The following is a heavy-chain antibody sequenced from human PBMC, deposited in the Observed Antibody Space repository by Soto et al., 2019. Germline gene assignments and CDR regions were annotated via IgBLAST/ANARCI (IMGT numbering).Heavy chain of an antibody. V-gene: IGHV3-15*01. CDR2: IKSKTNGGTT. J-gene: IGHJ4*02. CDR1: GFTSSNAW. CDR3: TTDDPINRD. Sequence: EVQLVESGGGLVKAGESLRVSCAASGFTSSNAWMSWVRQAPGKGLEWVGRIKSKTNGGTTDYAAPVNGRFSISRDDSKNTLYLQMNSLKTEDTAVYYCTTDDPINRDWGQGTLVAVSS.